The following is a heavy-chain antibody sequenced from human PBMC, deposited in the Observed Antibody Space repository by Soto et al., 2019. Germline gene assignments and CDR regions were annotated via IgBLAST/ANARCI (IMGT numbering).Heavy chain of an antibody. CDR2: IGGSGSAI. Sequence: SSAASGFTFISYEMNWVRQAPGKGLEWVSYIGGSGSAIYYADSVKGRFTISRDNARNSLYLQMNSLRAEDTAVYYCARVSSSWPAPVVWGQGXAVTVYS. V-gene: IGHV3-48*03. D-gene: IGHD6-13*01. CDR1: GFTFISYE. CDR3: ARVSSSWPAPVV. J-gene: IGHJ6*02.